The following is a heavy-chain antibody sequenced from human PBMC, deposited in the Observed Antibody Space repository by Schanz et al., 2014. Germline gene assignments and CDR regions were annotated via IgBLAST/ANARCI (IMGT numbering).Heavy chain of an antibody. CDR3: AKSYDTSGYSGFDY. J-gene: IGHJ4*02. D-gene: IGHD3-22*01. CDR2: ISYDGSNK. CDR1: GFPFSMAW. Sequence: VQLVESGGGLVKPGGSLRLSCAASGFPFSMAWMTWVRQAPGKGLEWVAVISYDGSNKYYADSVKGRFTISRDNSKNTLYLQMNSLRTEDTAVYFCAKSYDTSGYSGFDYWGQGTLVTVSS. V-gene: IGHV3-30*18.